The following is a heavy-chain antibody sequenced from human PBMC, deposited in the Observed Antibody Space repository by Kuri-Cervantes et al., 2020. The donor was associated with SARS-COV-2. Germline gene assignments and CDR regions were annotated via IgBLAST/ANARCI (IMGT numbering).Heavy chain of an antibody. J-gene: IGHJ4*02. Sequence: SCKASGYTFIGYYMHWVRQTPGKGLEWVAVISYDGKKKKCVASGKGRFTISRDNSQNTLYLQVKSLKSEDTAIYYCAKDRFGVHDFWGQGTLVTVSS. CDR3: AKDRFGVHDF. D-gene: IGHD2-8*01. CDR1: GYTFIGYY. CDR2: ISYDGKKK. V-gene: IGHV3-30*18.